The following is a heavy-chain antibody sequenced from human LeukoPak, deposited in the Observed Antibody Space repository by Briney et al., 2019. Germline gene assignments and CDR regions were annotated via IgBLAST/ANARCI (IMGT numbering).Heavy chain of an antibody. Sequence: GASVKVSCKASGYTFTGYYMHWVRQAPGQGLEWMGWINPNSGGTNYAQKFQGRVTMTRDTSISTAYMELSRLRSDDTAVYYCARDWDRIMITFGGVKDAFDIWGQGTMVTVSS. CDR1: GYTFTGYY. J-gene: IGHJ3*02. V-gene: IGHV1-2*02. CDR3: ARDWDRIMITFGGVKDAFDI. CDR2: INPNSGGT. D-gene: IGHD3-16*01.